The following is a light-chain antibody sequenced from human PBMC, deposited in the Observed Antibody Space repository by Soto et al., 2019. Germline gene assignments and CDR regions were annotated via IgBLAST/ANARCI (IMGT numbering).Light chain of an antibody. Sequence: QSVLTQPPSASGSPGQSVTIPCAGTSTDVGEYNYVSWYQQHPGKVPKLMIFEVNKRPSGVPDRFSGSKSGDTPSLTVSGLQAEDEADYYSSTFVGAPEVFGGGTKVTVL. CDR2: EVN. CDR1: STDVGEYNY. V-gene: IGLV2-8*01. CDR3: STFVGAPEV. J-gene: IGLJ2*01.